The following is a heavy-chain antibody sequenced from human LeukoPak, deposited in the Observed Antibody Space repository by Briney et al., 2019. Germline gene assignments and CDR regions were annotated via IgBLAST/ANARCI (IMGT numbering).Heavy chain of an antibody. CDR1: GFTFSSYW. D-gene: IGHD2-2*01. Sequence: GGSLRLSCAASGFTFSSYWMHWVRQAPGKGLVWVSRINSDGSSTSYADPVKGRFTISRDNAKNTLYLQMNSLRAEDTAVYYCARPAEYCSSTSCYSGDFDYWGQGTLVTVSS. J-gene: IGHJ4*02. CDR3: ARPAEYCSSTSCYSGDFDY. V-gene: IGHV3-74*01. CDR2: INSDGSST.